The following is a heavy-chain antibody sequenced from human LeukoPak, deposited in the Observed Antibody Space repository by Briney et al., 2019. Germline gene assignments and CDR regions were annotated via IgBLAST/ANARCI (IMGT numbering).Heavy chain of an antibody. V-gene: IGHV3-48*03. Sequence: GGSLRLSCAASGFTFSSYEMNWVRQAPGKGLEWVSYISSSGSTIYYADPVKGRFTISRDNAKNSLYLQMNSLRGEDTAVYYCAREIGAGTDYWGQGTLVTVSS. CDR1: GFTFSSYE. CDR3: AREIGAGTDY. J-gene: IGHJ4*02. CDR2: ISSSGSTI.